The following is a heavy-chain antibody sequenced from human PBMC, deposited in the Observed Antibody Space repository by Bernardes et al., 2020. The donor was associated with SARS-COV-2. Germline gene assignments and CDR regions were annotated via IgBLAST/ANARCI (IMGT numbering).Heavy chain of an antibody. D-gene: IGHD6-6*01. CDR2: ISHTGST. Sequence: ETLSLACTVSGDSITTNYWSWIRQPPGKGLEWIGYISHTGSTNYSPSFKSRVTISADTSKNQFSLKLTSATAADTAVYYCARDGYSGSFYQYAMDVWGQGTTVTVSS. J-gene: IGHJ6*02. CDR3: ARDGYSGSFYQYAMDV. V-gene: IGHV4-59*01. CDR1: GDSITTNY.